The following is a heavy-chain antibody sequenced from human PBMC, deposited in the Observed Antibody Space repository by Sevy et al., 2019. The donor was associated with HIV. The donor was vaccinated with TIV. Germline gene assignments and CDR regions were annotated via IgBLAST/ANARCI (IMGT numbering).Heavy chain of an antibody. Sequence: GGSLRLSCAASGFTFSNYAMSWVRQAPRKGLEWVSTFSFGCGKINYADSVKGRFTISRDNSKNTLYLQMNSLRAEDTALYCCAREGCSKPHDYWGQGTLVTVSS. V-gene: IGHV3-23*01. CDR1: GFTFSNYA. CDR3: AREGCSKPHDY. J-gene: IGHJ4*02. CDR2: FSFGCGKI. D-gene: IGHD2-2*01.